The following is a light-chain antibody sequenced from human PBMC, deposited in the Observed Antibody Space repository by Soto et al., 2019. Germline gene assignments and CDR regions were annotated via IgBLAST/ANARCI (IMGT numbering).Light chain of an antibody. V-gene: IGLV1-40*01. Sequence: QSVLTQPPSVSGAPGQRVTISCTGSSSNIGAGYDVHWYQQLPGTAPNLLIYGNSNRPSGVPDRFSGSKSGTSASLAITGLQAEDAADYCCQSYDSSLSGYVFGTGTKVTVL. CDR1: SSNIGAGYD. CDR2: GNS. CDR3: QSYDSSLSGYV. J-gene: IGLJ1*01.